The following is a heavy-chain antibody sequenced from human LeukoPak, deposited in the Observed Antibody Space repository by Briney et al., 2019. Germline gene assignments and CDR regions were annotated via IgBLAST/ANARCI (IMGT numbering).Heavy chain of an antibody. CDR1: GYSISSGYY. Sequence: SETLSLTCAVSGYSISSGYYWGWIRQPPGKGLEWVGSIYHSGSTYYNPSLKSRGTISVDTSKTQFSLKLSSVTAADTAVYYCARLEAYCGGDCYSGFDYWGQGTLVTVSS. CDR3: ARLEAYCGGDCYSGFDY. V-gene: IGHV4-38-2*01. D-gene: IGHD2-21*01. J-gene: IGHJ4*02. CDR2: IYHSGST.